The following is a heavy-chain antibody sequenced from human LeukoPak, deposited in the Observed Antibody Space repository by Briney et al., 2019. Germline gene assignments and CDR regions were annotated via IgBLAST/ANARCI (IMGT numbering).Heavy chain of an antibody. J-gene: IGHJ4*02. V-gene: IGHV4-59*01. CDR3: ARSYHFWSGYYDY. D-gene: IGHD3-3*01. CDR1: GGSISSYY. Sequence: PSETLSLTCTASGGSISSYYWSWLRQPPGTGLEWIGYIYYSGSTNYNPSLTSRVTISVDTSKNQFSLKLSSVPAADTAVYYCARSYHFWSGYYDYWGQGTLVPVS. CDR2: IYYSGST.